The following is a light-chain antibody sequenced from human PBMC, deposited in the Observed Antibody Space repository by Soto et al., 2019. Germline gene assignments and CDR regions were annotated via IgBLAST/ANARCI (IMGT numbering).Light chain of an antibody. CDR2: DAS. CDR3: QQFYYLPYT. Sequence: DIQMTQSPSSLSASVGDRVTITCQASQDISNYLNWYQQKPGKAPKLLIYDASNLQTGVPSRFSGSGSGTDFTFTISSLLPEDIATYYCQQFYYLPYTFGQWPKLEI. CDR1: QDISNY. V-gene: IGKV1-33*01. J-gene: IGKJ2*01.